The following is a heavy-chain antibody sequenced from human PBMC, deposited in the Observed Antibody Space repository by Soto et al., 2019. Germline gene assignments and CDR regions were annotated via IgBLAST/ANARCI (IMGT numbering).Heavy chain of an antibody. CDR2: ISWNSGSI. CDR3: AKDTLRFLEWPDAFDI. V-gene: IGHV3-9*01. D-gene: IGHD3-3*01. Sequence: GGSLRLSCAASGFTFDDYAMHWVRQAPGKGLEWVSGISWNSGSIGYADSVKGRFTISRDNAKNSLYLQMNSLRAEDTALYYCAKDTLRFLEWPDAFDIWGQGTMVTVSS. CDR1: GFTFDDYA. J-gene: IGHJ3*02.